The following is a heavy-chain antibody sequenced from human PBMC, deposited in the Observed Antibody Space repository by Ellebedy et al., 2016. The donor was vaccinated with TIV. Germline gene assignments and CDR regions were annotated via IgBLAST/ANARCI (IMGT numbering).Heavy chain of an antibody. CDR1: GFTFSSYG. Sequence: GGSLRLSXAASGFTFSSYGMHWVRQVPGKGLEWVAVISYDGSNKYYADSVKGRFTISRDNSKNTLYLQMNSLRAEDTAVYYCAKDWGHTGYGPYYYGMDVWGQGTTVTVSS. CDR2: ISYDGSNK. V-gene: IGHV3-30*18. J-gene: IGHJ6*02. D-gene: IGHD5-12*01. CDR3: AKDWGHTGYGPYYYGMDV.